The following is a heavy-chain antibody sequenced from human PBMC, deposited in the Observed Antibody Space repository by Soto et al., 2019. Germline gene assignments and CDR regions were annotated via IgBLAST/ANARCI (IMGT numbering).Heavy chain of an antibody. J-gene: IGHJ4*02. D-gene: IGHD5-18*01. Sequence: QVQLQQWGAGLLKPSETLSLTCAVYGGSFSGYYWSWIRQPPGKGLEWIGEINHSGSTNYNPSLKSRVTISVDTSKNQFSLQLSSVTAADTAVYYCAREGVGYSYGRTPGLFDYWGQGTLVTVSS. CDR3: AREGVGYSYGRTPGLFDY. CDR1: GGSFSGYY. CDR2: INHSGST. V-gene: IGHV4-34*01.